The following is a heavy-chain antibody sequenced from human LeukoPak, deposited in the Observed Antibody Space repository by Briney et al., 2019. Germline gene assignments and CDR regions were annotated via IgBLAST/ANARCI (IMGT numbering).Heavy chain of an antibody. CDR2: ISGGGGNT. J-gene: IGHJ3*02. CDR1: KFAFSSYA. D-gene: IGHD1-26*01. CDR3: GKNRYSGSLSPFDI. V-gene: IGHV3-23*01. Sequence: GGSLRLSCAASKFAFSSYAVSSVRQAPGKGLEWVSAISGGGGNTYYADSVKGRFTISRDNSKNTLYLQMNSLRAEDTAVYYCGKNRYSGSLSPFDIWGQGTMVTVSS.